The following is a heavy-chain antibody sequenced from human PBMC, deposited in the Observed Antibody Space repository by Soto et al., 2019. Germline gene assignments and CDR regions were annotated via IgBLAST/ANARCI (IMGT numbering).Heavy chain of an antibody. CDR1: GFTFSSYG. CDR3: ARALLQQLVYYYGMDV. J-gene: IGHJ6*02. D-gene: IGHD6-6*01. CDR2: IWYDGSNK. Sequence: LRLSCAASGFTFSSYGMHWVRQAPGKGLEWVAVIWYDGSNKYYADSVKGRFTISRDNSKNTLYLQMNSLRAEDTAVYYCARALLQQLVYYYGMDVWGQGTTVTVSS. V-gene: IGHV3-33*01.